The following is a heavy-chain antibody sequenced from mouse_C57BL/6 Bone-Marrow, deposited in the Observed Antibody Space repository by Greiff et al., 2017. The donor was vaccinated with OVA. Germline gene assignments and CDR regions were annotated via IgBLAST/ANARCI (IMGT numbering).Heavy chain of an antibody. Sequence: QVQLQQPGAELVKPGASMKLSCKASGYTFTSYWMQWVKQRPGQGLEWIGEIDPSDSYTNYNQKFKGKATLTVDTSSSTAYMQLSSLTSEDSAVYYCAREEDYYGSSTFYWGQGTLVTVSA. CDR3: AREEDYYGSSTFY. D-gene: IGHD1-1*01. CDR1: GYTFTSYW. V-gene: IGHV1-50*01. J-gene: IGHJ3*01. CDR2: IDPSDSYT.